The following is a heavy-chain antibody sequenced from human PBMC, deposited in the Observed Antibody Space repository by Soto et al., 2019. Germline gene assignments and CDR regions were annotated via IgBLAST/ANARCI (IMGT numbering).Heavy chain of an antibody. Sequence: EVQLVESGGGLVQPGGSLRLSCAASGFTVSSNYMSWVRQAPGKGLEWVSVIYSGGSTNYADSVKGRFTISRDNPKITLYLQMNSLGAEDTAVYYCARAPPLGLLLAFDSWGQGTLVTVSS. D-gene: IGHD2-15*01. J-gene: IGHJ4*02. CDR3: ARAPPLGLLLAFDS. CDR1: GFTVSSNY. V-gene: IGHV3-66*01. CDR2: IYSGGST.